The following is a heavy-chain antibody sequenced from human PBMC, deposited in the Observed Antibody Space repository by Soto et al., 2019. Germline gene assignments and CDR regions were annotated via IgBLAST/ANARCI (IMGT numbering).Heavy chain of an antibody. Sequence: QVQLVESGGGVVQPGRSLRLSCAASGFTFSSYGMHWVRQAPGKGLEWVAVISYDGSNKYYADSVKGRFTISRDNSKNTLYLQMNSLRAEDTAVHYCAKDRSSSWSFDYWGQGTLVTVSS. V-gene: IGHV3-30*18. J-gene: IGHJ4*02. CDR2: ISYDGSNK. CDR1: GFTFSSYG. CDR3: AKDRSSSWSFDY. D-gene: IGHD6-13*01.